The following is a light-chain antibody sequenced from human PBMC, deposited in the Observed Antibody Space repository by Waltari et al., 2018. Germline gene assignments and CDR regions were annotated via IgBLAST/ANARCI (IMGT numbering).Light chain of an antibody. CDR3: SSYAGRNIVI. J-gene: IGLJ2*01. Sequence: QSALTQPPSASGSPGQSVTISCTGTDDDIGGYEYVSWYQQHPGKAPKVLIYEVTKRPSAFPDRFSGSKSGNTASLTVSGLQAEDEADYYCSSYAGRNIVIFGGGTKLTVL. CDR1: DDDIGGYEY. CDR2: EVT. V-gene: IGLV2-8*01.